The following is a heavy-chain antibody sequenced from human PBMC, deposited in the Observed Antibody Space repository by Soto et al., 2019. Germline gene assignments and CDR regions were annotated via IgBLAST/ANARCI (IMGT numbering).Heavy chain of an antibody. CDR3: ARGMKRSTNYYYYYYMDV. J-gene: IGHJ6*03. CDR2: IYYSGST. CDR1: GGSISSGGYY. V-gene: IGHV4-31*03. Sequence: QVQLQESGPGLVKPSQTLSLTCTVSGGSISSGGYYWSWIRPHPGKGLEWIGYIYYSGSTYYNPSLKSRVTISVDTSKNQFSLKLSSVTAADTAVYYCARGMKRSTNYYYYYYMDVWGKVTTVTVSS. D-gene: IGHD6-13*01.